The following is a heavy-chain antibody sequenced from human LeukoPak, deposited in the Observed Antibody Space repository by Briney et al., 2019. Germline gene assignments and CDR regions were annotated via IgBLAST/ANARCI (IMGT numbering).Heavy chain of an antibody. CDR3: ARAQYGSGSYLLSYFDY. CDR1: GGFITAYY. V-gene: IGHV4-59*01. J-gene: IGHJ4*02. CDR2: VYYSGST. Sequence: SETLSLTCTVSGGFITAYYWSWIRQPPGKGLEWIGYVYYSGSTEYNPSLKSRVTISVDTSKNQFSLKLSSVTAADTAVYYCARAQYGSGSYLLSYFDYWGQGTLVTVSS. D-gene: IGHD3-10*01.